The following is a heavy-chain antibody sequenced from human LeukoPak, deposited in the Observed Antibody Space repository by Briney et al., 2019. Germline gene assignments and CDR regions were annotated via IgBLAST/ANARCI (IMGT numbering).Heavy chain of an antibody. CDR3: ARGRSGYDWDY. CDR1: GGSISSSSYY. CDR2: IYYSGST. D-gene: IGHD5-12*01. Sequence: PSETLSLTCTVSGGSISSSSYYWGWIRQPPGKGLEWIGSIYYSGSTYYNPSLKSRVTISVDTSKNQFSLKLSSVTAADTAVYYCARGRSGYDWDYWGQGTLVTVSS. J-gene: IGHJ4*02. V-gene: IGHV4-39*01.